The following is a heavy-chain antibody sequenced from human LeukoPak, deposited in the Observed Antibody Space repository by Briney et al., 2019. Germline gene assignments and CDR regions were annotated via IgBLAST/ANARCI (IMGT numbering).Heavy chain of an antibody. V-gene: IGHV3-21*01. CDR1: GFTFSSYS. CDR2: ISSSSSYI. J-gene: IGHJ4*02. D-gene: IGHD6-19*01. CDR3: AREGYSSGWYSDY. Sequence: GGSLRLSCAASGFTFSSYSMNWVRQAPGKRLEWVSSISSSSSYIYYADSVKGRFTISRDNAKNSLYLQMNSLRAEDTAVYYCAREGYSSGWYSDYWGQGTLVTVSS.